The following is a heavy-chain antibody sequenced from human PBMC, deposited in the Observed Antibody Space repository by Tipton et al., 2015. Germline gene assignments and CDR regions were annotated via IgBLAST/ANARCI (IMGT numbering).Heavy chain of an antibody. CDR1: GYTFTSYD. Sequence: QLVQSGAEVKKPGASMKVSCKASGYTFTSYDINWVRQAPGQGLEWMGWISPNNGNTNYVQNLQGRVTMTTDTSTTTAYMELRSLTSDDTAVYYCARDIAVGLDFWGQGTLVIVSS. J-gene: IGHJ4*02. V-gene: IGHV1-18*01. CDR2: ISPNNGNT. CDR3: ARDIAVGLDF. D-gene: IGHD2-15*01.